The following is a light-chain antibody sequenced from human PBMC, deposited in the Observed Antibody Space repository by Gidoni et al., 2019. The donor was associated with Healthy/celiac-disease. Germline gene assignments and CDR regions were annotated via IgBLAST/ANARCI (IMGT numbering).Light chain of an antibody. CDR2: AAS. Sequence: DIQLTQSPSFLSASVGDRVTITCRASQGISSYLAWYQQKPGKAPKLLIYAASTLESGVPSRFSGSGSGTEFTLTISSLQPDDFATYYCQQHNSYSPTFGHGTKVEIK. V-gene: IGKV1-9*01. CDR3: QQHNSYSPT. J-gene: IGKJ1*01. CDR1: QGISSY.